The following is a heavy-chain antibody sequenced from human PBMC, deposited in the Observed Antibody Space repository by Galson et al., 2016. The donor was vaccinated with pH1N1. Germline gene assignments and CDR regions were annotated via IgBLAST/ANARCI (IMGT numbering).Heavy chain of an antibody. V-gene: IGHV1-69*06. CDR1: GGTFSSYA. J-gene: IGHJ3*02. Sequence: GGTFSSYAINWVRQAPGQGLEWMGGIIAIFNTPNYAQDFQGRVTVTADKPTTTVYLELSGLTSEDTAVYYCARARNYYGNEAFDIWGQGTMVIVSS. CDR2: IIAIFNTP. CDR3: ARARNYYGNEAFDI. D-gene: IGHD3-22*01.